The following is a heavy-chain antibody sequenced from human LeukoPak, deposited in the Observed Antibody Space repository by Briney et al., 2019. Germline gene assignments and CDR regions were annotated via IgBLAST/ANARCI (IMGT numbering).Heavy chain of an antibody. CDR1: GLTFSDYS. D-gene: IGHD5-24*01. CDR3: ARDYKYAFDN. J-gene: IGHJ4*02. Sequence: GGSLRPSCAASGLTFSDYSMNWVRQPPGKGLEWISYIGIDSGNTNYADSVKGRFTISGDKAKNSLYLQMNSLRVEDTAVYYCARDYKYAFDNWGQGTLVTVSS. CDR2: IGIDSGNT. V-gene: IGHV3-48*01.